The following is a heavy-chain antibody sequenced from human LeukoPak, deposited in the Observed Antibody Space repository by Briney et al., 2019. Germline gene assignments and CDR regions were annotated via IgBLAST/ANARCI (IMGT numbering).Heavy chain of an antibody. CDR2: ISSSSSTT. V-gene: IGHV3-48*01. J-gene: IGHJ4*02. D-gene: IGHD3-10*01. Sequence: GGSLRLSCAASGFTFSSYSMNWVRQAPGKGLEWVSYISSSSSTTYYAESVKGRFTISRDKATNSLYLEMNSLRAEDTAVYYCARARGSGSFDYWGQGTLVTVSS. CDR3: ARARGSGSFDY. CDR1: GFTFSSYS.